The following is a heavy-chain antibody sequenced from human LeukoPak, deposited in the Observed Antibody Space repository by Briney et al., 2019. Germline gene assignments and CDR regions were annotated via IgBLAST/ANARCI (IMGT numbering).Heavy chain of an antibody. D-gene: IGHD6-19*01. CDR1: GFTFSSYE. CDR2: ISYDGSNK. V-gene: IGHV3-30*18. J-gene: IGHJ5*02. CDR3: AKGFVAVAGTVHWFDP. Sequence: PGGSLRLSCAASGFTFSSYEMNWVRQAPGKGLEWVAVISYDGSNKYYADSVKGRFTISRDNSKNTLYLQMNSLRAEDTAVYYCAKGFVAVAGTVHWFDPWGQGTLVTVSS.